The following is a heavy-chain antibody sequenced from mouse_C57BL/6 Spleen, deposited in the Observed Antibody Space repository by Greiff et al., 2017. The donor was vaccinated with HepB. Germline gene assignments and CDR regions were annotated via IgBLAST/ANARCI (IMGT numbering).Heavy chain of an antibody. J-gene: IGHJ4*01. CDR3: ARDPYAMDY. CDR2: ISSGSSTI. Sequence: EVNLVESGGGLVKPGGSLKLSCAASGFTFSDYGMHWVRQAPEKGLEWVAYISSGSSTIYYADTVKGRFTISRDNAKNTLFLQMTSLRSEDTAMYYCARDPYAMDYWGQGTSVTVSS. CDR1: GFTFSDYG. V-gene: IGHV5-17*01.